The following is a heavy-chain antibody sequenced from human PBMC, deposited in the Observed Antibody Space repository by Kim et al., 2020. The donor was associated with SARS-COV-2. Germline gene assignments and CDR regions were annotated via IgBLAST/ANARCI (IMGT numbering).Heavy chain of an antibody. Sequence: ASVKVSCKASGYTFTSYGISWVRQAPGQGLEWMGWISAYNGNTNYAQKLQGRVTMTTDTSTSTAYMELRSLRSDDTAVYYCARGNTYYDILTGYPYDYYGMDVWGQGTTVTVSS. CDR3: ARGNTYYDILTGYPYDYYGMDV. CDR2: ISAYNGNT. V-gene: IGHV1-18*01. D-gene: IGHD3-9*01. J-gene: IGHJ6*02. CDR1: GYTFTSYG.